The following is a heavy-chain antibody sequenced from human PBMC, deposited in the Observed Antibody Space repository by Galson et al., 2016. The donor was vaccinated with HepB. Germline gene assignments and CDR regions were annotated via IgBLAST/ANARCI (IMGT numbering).Heavy chain of an antibody. CDR3: ASHDYWNDNHDSFDI. V-gene: IGHV4-59*11. D-gene: IGHD3/OR15-3a*01. CDR2: ISLRGSGST. Sequence: SETLSLTCTVSGGSISGHYWSWIRQPPGKGLEWIGFISLRGSGSTSYNPSLKSRVTISGDTSKNQISLRLRPVIAADTAGYYWASHDYWNDNHDSFDIWGQGTRVTGSS. CDR1: GGSISGHY. J-gene: IGHJ3*02.